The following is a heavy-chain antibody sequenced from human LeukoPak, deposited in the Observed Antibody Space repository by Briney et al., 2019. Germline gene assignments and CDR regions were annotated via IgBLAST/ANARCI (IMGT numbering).Heavy chain of an antibody. CDR3: ARGRLPGSFDY. J-gene: IGHJ4*02. Sequence: ASVKVSCKASGGTFSSYAISWVRQAPGQGLEWMGGIIPIFGTANYAQEFQGRVTITADESTSTAYMELSSLRSEDTAVYHCARGRLPGSFDYWGQGTLVTVSS. CDR2: IIPIFGTA. V-gene: IGHV1-69*13. CDR1: GGTFSSYA.